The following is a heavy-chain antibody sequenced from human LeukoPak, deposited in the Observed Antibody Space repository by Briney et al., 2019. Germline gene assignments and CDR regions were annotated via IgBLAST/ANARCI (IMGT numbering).Heavy chain of an antibody. D-gene: IGHD3-10*01. J-gene: IGHJ4*02. CDR1: GFTFGSYW. CDR2: IKRDGSEK. V-gene: IGHV3-7*01. Sequence: GGSLRLSCAASGFTFGSYWMSWVRQAPGKGLEWVANIKRDGSEKYYVDSVKGRFTISRDNAKNSLHLQMNSLRAEDTAVYYCARDTFTVVRGVPLDYWGQGTLVTVSS. CDR3: ARDTFTVVRGVPLDY.